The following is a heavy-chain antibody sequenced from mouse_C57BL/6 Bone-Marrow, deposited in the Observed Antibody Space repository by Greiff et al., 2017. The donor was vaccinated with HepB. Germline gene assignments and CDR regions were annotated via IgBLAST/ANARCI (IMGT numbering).Heavy chain of an antibody. V-gene: IGHV5-6*02. Sequence: DVKLVESGGDLVKPGGSLKLSCAASGFTFSSYGMSWVRQTPDKRLEWVATISSGGSYTYYPDSVKGRFTISRENAKNTLYLQMSSLKSEDTAMYYCARHIYYYGSSLDYWGQGTTLTVSS. J-gene: IGHJ2*01. D-gene: IGHD1-1*01. CDR3: ARHIYYYGSSLDY. CDR2: ISSGGSYT. CDR1: GFTFSSYG.